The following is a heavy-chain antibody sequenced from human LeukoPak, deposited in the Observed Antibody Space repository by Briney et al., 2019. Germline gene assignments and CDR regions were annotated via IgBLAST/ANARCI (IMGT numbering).Heavy chain of an antibody. CDR2: IYYSGST. CDR3: ARQVPGGYNLYYFNY. V-gene: IGHV4-39*01. CDR1: GGSISTSSYS. J-gene: IGHJ4*02. D-gene: IGHD5-24*01. Sequence: SETLSLTCTVSGGSISTSSYSWGWIRQRPEKGLEWIGTIYYSGSTYYNPSLKSRVTISVDTSKNQFSLNLSSLTAADTAVYYCARQVPGGYNLYYFNYWGQGTLVTVSS.